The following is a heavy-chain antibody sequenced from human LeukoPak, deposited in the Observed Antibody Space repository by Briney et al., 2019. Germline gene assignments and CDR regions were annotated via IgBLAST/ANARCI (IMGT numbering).Heavy chain of an antibody. D-gene: IGHD6-6*01. J-gene: IGHJ4*02. CDR1: GFTFSSYS. CDR2: ISSGSSTI. CDR3: ARAYGSSSPFDY. V-gene: IGHV3-48*01. Sequence: GGSLRLSCAASGFTFSSYSMNWVRQAPGKGLEWVSYISSGSSTIYCADSVKGRFTISRDNAKNSLYLQMNSLRAEDTAVYYCARAYGSSSPFDYWGQGTLVTVSS.